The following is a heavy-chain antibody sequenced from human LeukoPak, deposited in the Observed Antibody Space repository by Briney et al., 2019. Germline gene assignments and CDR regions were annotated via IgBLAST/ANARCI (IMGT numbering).Heavy chain of an antibody. V-gene: IGHV3-30*18. CDR3: AKSSNTETVDY. CDR1: GFTFSNYG. D-gene: IGHD6-13*01. CDR2: ISYDGSNQ. J-gene: IGHJ4*02. Sequence: AGGSLRLSCAASGFTFSNYGMHWVRQAPGKGLEWVAIISYDGSNQYYTDSVKRRFAISRDNSKNTLYLQMNSLRAGDTAIYYCAKSSNTETVDYWGQGTLVTVSS.